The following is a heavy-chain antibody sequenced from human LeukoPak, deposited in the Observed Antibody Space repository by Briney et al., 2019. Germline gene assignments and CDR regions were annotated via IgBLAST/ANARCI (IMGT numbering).Heavy chain of an antibody. D-gene: IGHD4-23*01. CDR2: VGPSGGTT. Sequence: GGSLRLSCAASGFTFSSYAVNWVRQAPGKGLEWVSVVGPSGGTTYYADSVKGRVTISRDNSKDTLYLQMDSLRVEDTAVYYCARESGGGNRLIDYWGQGTPVTVSS. J-gene: IGHJ4*02. CDR3: ARESGGGNRLIDY. V-gene: IGHV3-23*01. CDR1: GFTFSSYA.